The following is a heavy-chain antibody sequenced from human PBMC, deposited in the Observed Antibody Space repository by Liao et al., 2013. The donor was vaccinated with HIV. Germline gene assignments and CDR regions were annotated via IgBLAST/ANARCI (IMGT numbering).Heavy chain of an antibody. CDR1: GGSVSSGNYY. V-gene: IGHV4-30-4*08. J-gene: IGHJ6*03. CDR3: ARDELELPNYYYYYYMDV. D-gene: IGHD1-7*01. CDR2: IYNSGST. Sequence: QVQLQESGPGLVKPSQTLSLTCTVSGGSVSSGNYYWSWIRQPPGKGLEWIGNIYNSGSTYYNPSLKSRITISVDTSKNQFSLKLSSVTAADTAVYYCARDELELPNYYYYYYMDVWGKGTTVTVSS.